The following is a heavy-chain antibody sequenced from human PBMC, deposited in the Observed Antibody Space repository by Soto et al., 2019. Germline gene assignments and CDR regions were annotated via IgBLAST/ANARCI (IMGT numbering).Heavy chain of an antibody. V-gene: IGHV3-30*03. D-gene: IGHD6-13*01. CDR3: AASSSWPPNYGMDV. CDR1: GFTFSSYG. J-gene: IGHJ6*02. CDR2: ISYDGSNK. Sequence: GGSLRLSCAASGFTFSSYGMHWVRQAPGKGLEWVAVISYDGSNKYYADSVKGRFTISRDNSKNTLYLQMNSLRAEDTAVYYCAASSSWPPNYGMDVWGQGTTVTVSS.